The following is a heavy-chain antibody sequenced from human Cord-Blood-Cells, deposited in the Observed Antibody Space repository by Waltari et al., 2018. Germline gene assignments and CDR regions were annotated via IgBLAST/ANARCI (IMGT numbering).Heavy chain of an antibody. CDR1: GGSFSGYY. D-gene: IGHD5-12*01. J-gene: IGHJ5*02. CDR2: INHSGST. V-gene: IGHV4-34*01. CDR3: ARGVATNWFDP. Sequence: QVQLQQWGAGLLTPSETLSLTCAVYGGSFSGYYWSWIRQPPGKGLEWIGEINHSGSTNYNPSLKSRVTISVDTSKNQFSLKLSSVTAADTAVYYCARGVATNWFDPWGQGTLVTVSS.